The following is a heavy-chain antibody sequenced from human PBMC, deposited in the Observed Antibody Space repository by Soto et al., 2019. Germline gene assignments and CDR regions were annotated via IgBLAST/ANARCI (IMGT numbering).Heavy chain of an antibody. CDR2: ISDSGDVT. CDR3: AKVVGGADTDY. CDR1: GFTFSSKA. V-gene: IGHV3-23*01. Sequence: GGSLRLSCAASGFTFSSKALSWVRQAPGKGLEWVSSISDSGDVTNYVDSVKGRFTVSRDNSKNTLYLQMNSLRAEDTAVYYCAKVVGGADTDYWGQGTLVTVSS. D-gene: IGHD1-26*01. J-gene: IGHJ4*02.